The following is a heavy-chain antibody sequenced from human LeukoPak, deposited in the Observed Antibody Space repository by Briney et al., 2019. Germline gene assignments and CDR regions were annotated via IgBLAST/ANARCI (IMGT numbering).Heavy chain of an antibody. D-gene: IGHD5-12*01. CDR1: TLTFSSIW. V-gene: IGHV3-7*01. J-gene: IGHJ4*02. Sequence: GGSLRLSCAASTLTFSSIWMSWVRQAPGKGLEWVANIKQDGSEKYYVDSVKGRFTISRDNAKNSLYLQMNSLRAEDTAVYYCARIVRGYADYWGQGTLVTVSS. CDR2: IKQDGSEK. CDR3: ARIVRGYADY.